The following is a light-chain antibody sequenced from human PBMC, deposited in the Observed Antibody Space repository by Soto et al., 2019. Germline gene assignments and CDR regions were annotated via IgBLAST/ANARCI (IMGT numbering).Light chain of an antibody. J-gene: IGKJ1*01. CDR3: QQYNSYSRGT. V-gene: IGKV1-5*03. CDR1: QNIKNW. Sequence: DIQMTQSPSTLSASVGDRVTIACRASQNIKNWLAWYQQKPGKVPKLLIYTASSLESGVPSRFSGSGSGTEFTLTISSLQPDDFATYYCQQYNSYSRGTFGQGTKVDIK. CDR2: TAS.